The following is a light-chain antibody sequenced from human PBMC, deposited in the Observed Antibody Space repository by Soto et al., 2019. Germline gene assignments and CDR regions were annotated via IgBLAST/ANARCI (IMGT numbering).Light chain of an antibody. CDR2: ATS. Sequence: DVQMTQSPSTLSASVRDRVTITCRASQSISSYLNWYQQKPGKAPKLLIYATSRLQSGVPSRFSGSGSGTDFTLTISSLQPEDFATYYCQQTNSIPITFGQGTRLEIK. V-gene: IGKV1-39*01. J-gene: IGKJ5*01. CDR1: QSISSY. CDR3: QQTNSIPIT.